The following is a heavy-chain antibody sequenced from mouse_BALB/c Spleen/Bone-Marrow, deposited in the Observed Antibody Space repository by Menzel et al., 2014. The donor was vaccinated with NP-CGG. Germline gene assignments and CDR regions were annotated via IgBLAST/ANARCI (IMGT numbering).Heavy chain of an antibody. CDR3: ARLNYGNPLAY. Sequence: VQLQQSAAELARPGASVKMSCKASGYTFSSYTMHWIKQRPGQGLEWIGYINPSSGYTDYNQRFKDKTTLTADKSSTTAYMQLSSPTSEDSAVYFCARLNYGNPLAYWGQGTLVTVSA. CDR1: GYTFSSYT. D-gene: IGHD2-1*01. V-gene: IGHV1-4*02. CDR2: INPSSGYT. J-gene: IGHJ3*01.